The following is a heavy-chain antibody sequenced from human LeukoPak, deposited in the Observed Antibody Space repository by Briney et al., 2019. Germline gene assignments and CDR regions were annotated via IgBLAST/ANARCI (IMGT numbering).Heavy chain of an antibody. D-gene: IGHD5-12*01. V-gene: IGHV3-23*01. J-gene: IGHJ4*02. CDR2: ISGSGVST. CDR3: AKDTGSGYDYFSYYFDY. Sequence: PGGSLRLSCAASGFTFSPYGMSWVRQAPGKGLEWVSCISGSGVSTYYADSVKGRFTISRDNSKNTLHLQMNSLRAEDTAVYYCAKDTGSGYDYFSYYFDYWGQGTLVTVSS. CDR1: GFTFSPYG.